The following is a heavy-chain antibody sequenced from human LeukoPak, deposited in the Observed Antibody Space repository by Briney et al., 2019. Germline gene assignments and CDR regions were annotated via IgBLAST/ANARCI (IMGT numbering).Heavy chain of an antibody. CDR2: ISWNSGNT. Sequence: PGRSLRLSCAVSGFKFNDYAMHWVRQAPGKGLEWVSGISWNSGNTGYADYVKGRFIISRDNAKNSLYLQMNSLRVEDTALYYCAKDRVAVEYYYYYGMDVWGQGTTVAVSS. J-gene: IGHJ6*02. D-gene: IGHD6-19*01. CDR3: AKDRVAVEYYYYYGMDV. V-gene: IGHV3-9*01. CDR1: GFKFNDYA.